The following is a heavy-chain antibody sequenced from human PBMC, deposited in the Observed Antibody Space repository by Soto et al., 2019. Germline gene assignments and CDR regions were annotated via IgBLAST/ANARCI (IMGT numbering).Heavy chain of an antibody. J-gene: IGHJ5*02. Sequence: PLETLSLTCAVSSGSISSSNWWSWVRQPPGKGLEWIGEIYHSGSTNYNPSLKSRVTISVDKSKNQFSLKLSSVTAADTAVYYCARGGLWFGELFGRGWFDPWGQGTLVTVSS. CDR3: ARGGLWFGELFGRGWFDP. D-gene: IGHD3-10*01. CDR2: IYHSGST. V-gene: IGHV4-4*02. CDR1: SGSISSSNW.